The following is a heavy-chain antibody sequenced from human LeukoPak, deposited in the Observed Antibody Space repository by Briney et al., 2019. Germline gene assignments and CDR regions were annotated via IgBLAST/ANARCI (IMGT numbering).Heavy chain of an antibody. J-gene: IGHJ5*02. Sequence: SETLSLTCIVSGGSISSSIYYWAWVRQPPGKGLEWIGTDNGATQYSPSLRSRVTISIDTSTNQFSLKLSSVTAADTAVYYCARLFATNWFDPWGQGTLVTVSS. CDR3: ARLFATNWFDP. CDR1: GGSISSSIYY. D-gene: IGHD5-12*01. V-gene: IGHV4-39*01. CDR2: DNGAT.